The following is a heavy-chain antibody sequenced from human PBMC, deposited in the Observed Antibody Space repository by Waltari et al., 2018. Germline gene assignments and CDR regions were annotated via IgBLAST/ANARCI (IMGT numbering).Heavy chain of an antibody. CDR3: ARDNWGSNWFDP. D-gene: IGHD7-27*01. V-gene: IGHV4-59*01. Sequence: QVQLQESGPGLVKPSETLSLTCTVSGGSITRYYWSWIRQPPGKGLEWIGYIYYSGSTDYNPSLKSRVTISVDTSKNQFSLKLSSVTAADTAVYYCARDNWGSNWFDPWGQGTLVTVSS. CDR2: IYYSGST. CDR1: GGSITRYY. J-gene: IGHJ5*02.